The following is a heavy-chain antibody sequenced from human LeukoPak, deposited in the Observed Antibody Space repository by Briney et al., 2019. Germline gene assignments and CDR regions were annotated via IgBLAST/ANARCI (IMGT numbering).Heavy chain of an antibody. CDR3: AKGGIHRGYYYYYMDV. V-gene: IGHV3-9*01. CDR1: GFTFDDYA. Sequence: PGRSLRLSCAASGFTFDDYAMHWVRQAPGKGLEWVSGINWSGDRIGYADSVKGRFTISRDNAKKSLYLQMNSLRAEDTALYYCAKGGIHRGYYYYYMDVWGKGTTVTISS. CDR2: INWSGDRI. J-gene: IGHJ6*03. D-gene: IGHD6-13*01.